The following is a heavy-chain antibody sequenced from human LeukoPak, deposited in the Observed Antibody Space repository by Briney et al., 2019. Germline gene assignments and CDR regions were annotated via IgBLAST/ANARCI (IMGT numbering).Heavy chain of an antibody. V-gene: IGHV4-4*07. CDR3: AKNRGNIAVAAANWFDP. CDR2: IYSSGST. J-gene: IGHJ5*02. CDR1: GGSISSYY. Sequence: SETLSLTCTVSGGSISSYYWSWIQQPAGKGLEWIGLIYSSGSTNYNPSLKSRVTMSLDTSKNQFSLKLSYVTAADTAVYYCAKNRGNIAVAAANWFDPWGQGTLVTVSS. D-gene: IGHD6-19*01.